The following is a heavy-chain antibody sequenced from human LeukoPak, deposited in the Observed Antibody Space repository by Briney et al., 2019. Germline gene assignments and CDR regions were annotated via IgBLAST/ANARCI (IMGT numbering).Heavy chain of an antibody. Sequence: ASVKVSCKAAGGTFSSYAISWVRQAPGQGLEWMGRIIPIVGTANYAQKFQGRVTITTDESTSTAYMELSSLRSEDTAVYYCAKDIVVVVAATNVPDGWFDPWGQGTLVTVSS. CDR1: GGTFSSYA. CDR2: IIPIVGTA. CDR3: AKDIVVVVAATNVPDGWFDP. D-gene: IGHD2-15*01. J-gene: IGHJ5*02. V-gene: IGHV1-69*05.